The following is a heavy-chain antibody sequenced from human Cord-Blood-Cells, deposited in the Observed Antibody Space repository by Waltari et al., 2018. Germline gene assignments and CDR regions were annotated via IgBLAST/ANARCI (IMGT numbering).Heavy chain of an antibody. V-gene: IGHV4-39*01. D-gene: IGHD6-13*01. CDR1: GGSISSRSYY. CDR2: IYYSGST. Sequence: QLQLQESGPGLVKPSETLSLTCTVSGGSISSRSYYCGWIRQPPGKGLEWIGSIYYSGSTYYNPSLKSRVTISVDTSKNQFSLKLSSVTAADTAVYYCARRSIAAAGTDYWGQGTLDTVSS. J-gene: IGHJ4*02. CDR3: ARRSIAAAGTDY.